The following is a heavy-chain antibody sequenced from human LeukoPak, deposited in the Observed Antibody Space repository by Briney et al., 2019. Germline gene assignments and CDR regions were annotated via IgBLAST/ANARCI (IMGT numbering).Heavy chain of an antibody. CDR1: GHTFTGYY. J-gene: IGHJ5*02. D-gene: IGHD3-22*01. V-gene: IGHV1-2*02. CDR2: INPNSGGT. CDR3: ARSMIVVGRLDP. Sequence: AASVKVSCKASGHTFTGYYMHWVRQAPGQGLEWMGWINPNSGGTNYAQKFQGRVTMTRDTSISTAYMELSRLRSDDTAVYYCARSMIVVGRLDPWGQGTLVTVSS.